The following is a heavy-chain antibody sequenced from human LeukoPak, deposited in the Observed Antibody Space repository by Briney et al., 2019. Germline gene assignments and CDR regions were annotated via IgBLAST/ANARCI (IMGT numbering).Heavy chain of an antibody. CDR3: AREPKLKRWFDC. V-gene: IGHV3-7*01. J-gene: IGHJ4*02. D-gene: IGHD5-24*01. CDR2: IRQDGSEK. Sequence: QSGGSLRLSCAASGFTLSSNWMSWVRQAPGKGLEWVANIRQDGSEKWYVDSVKGRFTISRDNAKNSLYLHMNSLRAKDTAVYCCAREPKLKRWFDCWGQGTLVTVSS. CDR1: GFTLSSNW.